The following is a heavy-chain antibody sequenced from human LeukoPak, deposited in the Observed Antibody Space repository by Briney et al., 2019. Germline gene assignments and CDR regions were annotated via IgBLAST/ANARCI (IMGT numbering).Heavy chain of an antibody. J-gene: IGHJ5*02. Sequence: GGSLRLSCAASGFTFSSYGMHWVRQAPGKGLEWVAVISYDGSNKYYADSVKGRFTISRDNSKNTLYLQMNSLRAEDTAVYYCARDGARALTGDPQWFDPWGQGTLVTVSS. CDR1: GFTFSSYG. V-gene: IGHV3-30*03. D-gene: IGHD3-9*01. CDR3: ARDGARALTGDPQWFDP. CDR2: ISYDGSNK.